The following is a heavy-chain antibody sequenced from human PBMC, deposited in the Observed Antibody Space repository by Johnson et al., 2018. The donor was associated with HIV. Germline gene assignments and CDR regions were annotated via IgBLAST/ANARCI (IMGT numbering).Heavy chain of an antibody. V-gene: IGHV3-30-3*01. CDR2: ISYDGDNI. CDR1: GFTFSNSA. D-gene: IGHD3-10*01. CDR3: ARDRSLWFRELWPRDAFDM. Sequence: QVQLVESGGGVVQPERSLRLSCAASGFTFSNSAMHWVRQAPGKGLEWVAVISYDGDNIYYADSVKGRFTISRDNSKNTLYLQMNSLRVADTAVYYCARDRSLWFRELWPRDAFDMWGQGTKITVSS. J-gene: IGHJ3*02.